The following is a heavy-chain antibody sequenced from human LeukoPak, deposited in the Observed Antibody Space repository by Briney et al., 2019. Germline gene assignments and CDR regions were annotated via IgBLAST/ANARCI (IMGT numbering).Heavy chain of an antibody. D-gene: IGHD3-10*01. Sequence: SVKVSCKASGGTFSSYAISWVRQAPGQGLEWMGGIIPIFGTANYAQEFQGRVTITADKSTSTAYMELSSLRSEDTAVYYCAYRYGSGSLSYYYYGMDVWGKGTTVTVSS. CDR3: AYRYGSGSLSYYYYGMDV. J-gene: IGHJ6*04. CDR1: GGTFSSYA. V-gene: IGHV1-69*06. CDR2: IIPIFGTA.